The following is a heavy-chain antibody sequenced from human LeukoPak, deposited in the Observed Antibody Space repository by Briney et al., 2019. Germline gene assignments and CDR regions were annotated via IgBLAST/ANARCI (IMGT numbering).Heavy chain of an antibody. V-gene: IGHV1-8*03. CDR1: GYTFTSSE. D-gene: IGHD3-22*01. Sequence: ASVRVSCKASGYTFTSSEIHWVRQAPGQGLEWMGWLNPNSGNTGYAQKFQGRVTFTRESSTSTAYMEVTRLRSEDTAVYYCAREDSSGYYYVDYWGQGTLVTVSS. J-gene: IGHJ4*02. CDR3: AREDSSGYYYVDY. CDR2: LNPNSGNT.